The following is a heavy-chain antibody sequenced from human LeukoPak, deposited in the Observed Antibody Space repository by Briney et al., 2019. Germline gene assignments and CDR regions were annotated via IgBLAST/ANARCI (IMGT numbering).Heavy chain of an antibody. CDR2: ISSNGGST. D-gene: IGHD6-13*01. Sequence: GGSPRLSCAASGFTFSSYAMHWVRQAPGKGLEYVSAISSNGGSTYYANSVKGRFTISRDNSKNTLYLQMGSLRAEDMAVYYCARGRGSIAAAGLIGDWGQGTLVTVSS. J-gene: IGHJ4*02. CDR1: GFTFSSYA. V-gene: IGHV3-64*01. CDR3: ARGRGSIAAAGLIGD.